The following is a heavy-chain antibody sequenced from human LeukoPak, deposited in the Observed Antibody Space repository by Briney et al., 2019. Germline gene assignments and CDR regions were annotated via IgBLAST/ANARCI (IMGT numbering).Heavy chain of an antibody. J-gene: IGHJ5*02. Sequence: GGSLRLPCAASGFTFDDYGMSWVRQAPGKGLEWVSGINWNGGSTGYADSVKGRFTISRDNAKNSLYLQMNSLRAEDTALYYCARVDSSSWQYNWFDPWGQGTLVTVSS. V-gene: IGHV3-20*04. CDR3: ARVDSSSWQYNWFDP. CDR2: INWNGGST. CDR1: GFTFDDYG. D-gene: IGHD6-13*01.